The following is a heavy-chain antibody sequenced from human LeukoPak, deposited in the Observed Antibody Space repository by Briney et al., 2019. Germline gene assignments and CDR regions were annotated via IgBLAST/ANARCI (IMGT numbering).Heavy chain of an antibody. V-gene: IGHV3-7*03. CDR1: AFSLSDYW. CDR3: AKGPNDSSNYLFDY. CDR2: IKQDGSEK. J-gene: IGHJ4*02. Sequence: PGGSLRLSCAASAFSLSDYWMNWVRQAPGKGLEWVASIKQDGSEKYYVDSVKGRFTISRDNSKNTLYVQMNSLGAEDTAVYYCAKGPNDSSNYLFDYWGQGTLVTVSS. D-gene: IGHD4-11*01.